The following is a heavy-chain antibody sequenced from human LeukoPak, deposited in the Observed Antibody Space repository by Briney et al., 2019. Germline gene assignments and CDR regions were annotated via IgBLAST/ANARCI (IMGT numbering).Heavy chain of an antibody. CDR1: GYTFTSYY. V-gene: IGHV1-2*02. J-gene: IGHJ4*02. D-gene: IGHD3-22*01. CDR3: ARELGSGYYRYFDY. CDR2: INPNSGGT. Sequence: GASVKVSCKASGYTFTSYYMHWARQAPGQGLEWMGWINPNSGGTNFAQKFQGRVSMTRDTSISTAYMELSRLRSDDTAVYYCARELGSGYYRYFDYWGQGTLVTVSS.